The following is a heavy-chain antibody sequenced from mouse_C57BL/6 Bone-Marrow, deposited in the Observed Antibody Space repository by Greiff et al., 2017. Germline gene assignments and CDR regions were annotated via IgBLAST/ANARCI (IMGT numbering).Heavy chain of an antibody. Sequence: VKLQESDAELVKPGASVKISCKVSGYTFTDHTIHWMQQRPEQGLEWIGYIYPRDGSTKYNEKFKGKATLTADKSSSTAYMQLNSLTSEDSAVYFCARWPDGYYEAWFAYWGQGTLVTVSA. CDR2: IYPRDGST. J-gene: IGHJ3*01. V-gene: IGHV1-78*01. D-gene: IGHD2-3*01. CDR1: GYTFTDHT. CDR3: ARWPDGYYEAWFAY.